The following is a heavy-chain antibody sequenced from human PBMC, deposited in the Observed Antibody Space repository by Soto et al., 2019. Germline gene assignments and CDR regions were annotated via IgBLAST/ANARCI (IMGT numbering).Heavy chain of an antibody. D-gene: IGHD2-2*01. CDR1: GYTFTSYG. J-gene: IGHJ6*02. CDR3: ARVRTVVPAAIPALAMDV. Sequence: QVQLVQSGAEVKKPGASVKVSCKASGYTFTSYGISWVRQAPGQGLEWMGWISAYNGNTNYAQKLQGRVTMTTDTSTSTAYMELRSLRSDDTAVYYCARVRTVVPAAIPALAMDVWGQGTTVTVSS. CDR2: ISAYNGNT. V-gene: IGHV1-18*04.